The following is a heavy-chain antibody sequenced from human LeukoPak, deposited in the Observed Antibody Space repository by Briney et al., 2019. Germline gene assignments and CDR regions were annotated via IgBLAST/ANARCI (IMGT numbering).Heavy chain of an antibody. J-gene: IGHJ6*02. CDR2: IYYSGST. Sequence: SETLSLTCTVSGGSISSGGYYWSWIRQHPGKGLEWIGYIYYSGSTYYNPSLKSRVTISVDTSKNQFSLKLSSVTTADTAVYYCARDPGGYGMDVWGQGTTVTVSS. CDR1: GGSISSGGYY. V-gene: IGHV4-31*03. D-gene: IGHD2-15*01. CDR3: ARDPGGYGMDV.